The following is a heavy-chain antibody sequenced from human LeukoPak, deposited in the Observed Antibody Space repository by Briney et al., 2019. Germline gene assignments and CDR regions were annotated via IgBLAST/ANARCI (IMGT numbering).Heavy chain of an antibody. D-gene: IGHD3-16*02. CDR3: ASYVWGNYRFTGADY. V-gene: IGHV3-23*01. J-gene: IGHJ4*02. CDR1: GFTFSSYA. Sequence: GGSLRLSCAASGFTFSSYAMTWVRQAPGKGLEWVSSFSFNGESTYYADSAKGRFTISRDNSDNTVHLQMMSLRAEDTAVYYCASYVWGNYRFTGADYWGQGNLVTVSS. CDR2: FSFNGEST.